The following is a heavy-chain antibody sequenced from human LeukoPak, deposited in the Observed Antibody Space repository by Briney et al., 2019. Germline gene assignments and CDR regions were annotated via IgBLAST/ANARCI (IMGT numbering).Heavy chain of an antibody. D-gene: IGHD5-12*01. Sequence: GASVKVSCKVSGYTLTELSMHWVRQAPGKGLEWMGGFDPEDGETIYAQKFLGRVTMTADTSTSTAYMELRSLTSDDTAMYYCARSGRGTYYYFDLWGQGTLVTVSS. CDR3: ARSGRGTYYYFDL. CDR1: GYTLTELS. V-gene: IGHV1-24*01. J-gene: IGHJ4*02. CDR2: FDPEDGET.